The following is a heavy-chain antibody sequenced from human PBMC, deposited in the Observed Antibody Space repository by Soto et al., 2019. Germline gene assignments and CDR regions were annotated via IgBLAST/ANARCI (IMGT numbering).Heavy chain of an antibody. V-gene: IGHV4-59*01. CDR3: ASGGSSGWSRYFDL. CDR2: IYYSGST. D-gene: IGHD6-19*01. Sequence: QVQLQESGPGLVKPSETLSLTCTVSGGSISSYYWSWIRQPPGKGLEWIGYIYYSGSTNYNPSLTSRVTRSVDTSKNQFSLKLSSVTAADTAVYYCASGGSSGWSRYFDLWGRGTLVTVSS. J-gene: IGHJ2*01. CDR1: GGSISSYY.